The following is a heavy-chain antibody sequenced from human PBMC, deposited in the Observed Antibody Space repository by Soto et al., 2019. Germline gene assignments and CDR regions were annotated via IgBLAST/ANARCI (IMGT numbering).Heavy chain of an antibody. V-gene: IGHV3-64*01. CDR1: GFTFSSYA. Sequence: EVQLVESGGGLVQPGGSLRLSCAASGFTFSSYAMHWVRQAPGKGLEYVSAISSNGGSTYYANSVKGRFTISRDNSKKTLYLQMGSLRAEDMAVYYCARGGTVTFFDYWGQGTLVTVSS. D-gene: IGHD4-17*01. CDR2: ISSNGGST. CDR3: ARGGTVTFFDY. J-gene: IGHJ4*02.